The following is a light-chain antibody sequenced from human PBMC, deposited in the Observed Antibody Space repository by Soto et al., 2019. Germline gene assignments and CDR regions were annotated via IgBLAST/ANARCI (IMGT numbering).Light chain of an antibody. CDR3: QNYNNIRYT. CDR1: QDISVY. Sequence: DIQMTQSPSSLSASVGDRVTITCQASQDISVYLNWYQQKPGKAPKLLISDASNLETGVPSRFSGRVSGTDFTFSISSLQPEDFATYYCQNYNNIRYTFGQGTKLEIK. J-gene: IGKJ2*01. CDR2: DAS. V-gene: IGKV1-33*01.